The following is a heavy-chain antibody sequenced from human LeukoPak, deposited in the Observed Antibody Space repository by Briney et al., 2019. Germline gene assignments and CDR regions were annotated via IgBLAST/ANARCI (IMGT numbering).Heavy chain of an antibody. V-gene: IGHV4-39*07. D-gene: IGHD4-17*01. J-gene: IGHJ4*02. CDR2: IYYSGST. CDR3: ASVTTGLYYFDY. Sequence: PSETLSLTCTVSGGSISSSSYYWGWIRQPPGKGLEWIGSIYYSGSTNYNPSLKSRVTISVDTSKNQFSLKLSSVTAADTAVYYCASVTTGLYYFDYWGQGTLVTVSS. CDR1: GGSISSSSYY.